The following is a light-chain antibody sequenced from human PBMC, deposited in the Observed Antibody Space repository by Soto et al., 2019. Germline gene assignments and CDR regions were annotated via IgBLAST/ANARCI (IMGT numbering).Light chain of an antibody. CDR3: SSYTSSSTYV. V-gene: IGLV2-14*01. J-gene: IGLJ1*01. CDR2: DVS. Sequence: QSVRTQPASVSGSPGQSITISCTGISSDVGGYNYVSWYQQHPGKAPKLMIYDVSNRPSGVSNRFSGSKSGNTASLTISGLQAEDEADYYCSSYTSSSTYVFGTGTKVTVL. CDR1: SSDVGGYNY.